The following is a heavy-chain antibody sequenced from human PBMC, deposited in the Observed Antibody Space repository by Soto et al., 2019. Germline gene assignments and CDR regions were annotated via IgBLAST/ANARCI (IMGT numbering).Heavy chain of an antibody. Sequence: EVQLVESGGGLVQPGGSLRLSCAASGFTVSSNYMSWVRQAPGKGLEWVSVIYSGGSTYYADSVKGRFPISRDNSKNTLYLQMNSLRAEDTAVYYCARGIDGYEGNYIAYWGQGTLVTVSS. CDR1: GFTVSSNY. CDR3: ARGIDGYEGNYIAY. J-gene: IGHJ4*02. D-gene: IGHD5-12*01. V-gene: IGHV3-66*01. CDR2: IYSGGST.